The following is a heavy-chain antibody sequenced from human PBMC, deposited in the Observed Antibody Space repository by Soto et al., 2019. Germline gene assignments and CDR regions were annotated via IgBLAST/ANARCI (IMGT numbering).Heavy chain of an antibody. CDR3: TRPYYYDSSGYLDAALDI. CDR1: GFTFSGSA. V-gene: IGHV3-73*01. J-gene: IGHJ3*02. CDR2: IRSKANSYAT. D-gene: IGHD3-22*01. Sequence: GGSLRLSCAASGFTFSGSAMHWVRQASGKGLEWVGRIRSKANSYATAYAASVKGRFTISRDDSKNTAYLQMTSLKTEDTAVYYCTRPYYYDSSGYLDAALDIWGQGTMVTVSS.